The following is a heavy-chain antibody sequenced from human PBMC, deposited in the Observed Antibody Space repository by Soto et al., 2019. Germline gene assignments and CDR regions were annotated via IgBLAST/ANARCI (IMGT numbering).Heavy chain of an antibody. V-gene: IGHV1-69*01. J-gene: IGHJ3*01. D-gene: IGHD6-19*01. CDR2: IIPMFGIP. Sequence: QVQLVQSGAEVKKPGSSVKVSCKASGGTLNKHAITWVRRAPGQGLEWLGGIIPMFGIPNYPQKLQGRVTITADDSTNTSHMELHSLTSDDTAVYYCARGGTRGWLKGAYDVWGQGTMVTVSS. CDR3: ARGGTRGWLKGAYDV. CDR1: GGTLNKHA.